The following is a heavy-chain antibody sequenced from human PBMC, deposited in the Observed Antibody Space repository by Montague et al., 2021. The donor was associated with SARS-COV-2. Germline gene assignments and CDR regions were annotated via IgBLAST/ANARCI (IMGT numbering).Heavy chain of an antibody. D-gene: IGHD3-10*01. CDR1: GFTFSSYS. CDR3: ARDPLDYGLWSSGSYYNASYSSSGMDF. Sequence: SLRLSCAASGFTFSSYSMNWVRQAPGMGLEWVSSISSSRSNIYYADAVKGRFTISRDNAKNSLYLQMNSLRAEDTAVDYCARDPLDYGLWSSGSYYNASYSSSGMDFWGHGTTVTVSS. J-gene: IGHJ6*02. CDR2: ISSSRSNI. V-gene: IGHV3-21*01.